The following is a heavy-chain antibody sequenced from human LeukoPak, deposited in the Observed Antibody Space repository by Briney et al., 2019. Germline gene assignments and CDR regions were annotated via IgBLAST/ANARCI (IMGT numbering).Heavy chain of an antibody. J-gene: IGHJ4*02. CDR3: ATLGTYDYVWGSYRSRDY. CDR1: GYTFTGYY. D-gene: IGHD3-16*02. Sequence: ASVKVSCKASGYTFTGYYMHWVRRAPGQGLEWMGWINPNSGGTNYAQKFQGRVTMTRDTSISTAYMELSRLRSDDTAVYYCATLGTYDYVWGSYRSRDYWGQGTLVTVSS. V-gene: IGHV1-2*02. CDR2: INPNSGGT.